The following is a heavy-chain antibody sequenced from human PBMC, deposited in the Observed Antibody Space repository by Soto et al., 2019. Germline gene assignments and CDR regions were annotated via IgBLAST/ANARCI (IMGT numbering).Heavy chain of an antibody. J-gene: IGHJ4*02. CDR2: ITAGGGGT. D-gene: IGHD4-4*01. CDR3: SKGYNNYFFDS. CDR1: GFTFNTYA. Sequence: EVQLLESGGGLVQPGGSLRLSCAASGFTFNTYAMTWVRQAPGRGLEWVSGITAGGGGTYYADSVKGRFTISRDNSKNALSRQMNSANGDVTVVYFCSKGYNNYFFDSWGQGTLVTVSS. V-gene: IGHV3-23*01.